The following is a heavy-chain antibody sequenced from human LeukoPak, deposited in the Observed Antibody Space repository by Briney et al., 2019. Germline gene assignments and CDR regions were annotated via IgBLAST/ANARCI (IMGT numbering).Heavy chain of an antibody. J-gene: IGHJ4*02. V-gene: IGHV3-21*01. CDR2: ISSSSSYI. D-gene: IGHD5-12*01. Sequence: PGGSLRLSCAASGFTFSSYSMNWVRQAPGKGLEWVSSISSSSSYIYYADSVKGRFTISRDNAKNSLYLQMNSLRAEDTAVHYCAKPSGSHFDYWGQGTLVTVSS. CDR1: GFTFSSYS. CDR3: AKPSGSHFDY.